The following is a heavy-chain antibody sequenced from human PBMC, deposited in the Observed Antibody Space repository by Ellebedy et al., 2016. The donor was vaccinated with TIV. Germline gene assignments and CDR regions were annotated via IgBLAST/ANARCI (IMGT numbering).Heavy chain of an antibody. CDR2: IKYDGSEK. J-gene: IGHJ5*02. CDR1: GFTFSTYW. V-gene: IGHV3-7*02. CDR3: ARWYDDSWTGYYT. Sequence: PGGSLRLSCGASGFTFSTYWMSWVRQAPGKGLEWVANIKYDGSEKYYGYSVKGRFTISRDNAKKSLYLQMDSLRAEDTAVYYCARWYDDSWTGYYTWGQGTLVTVSS. D-gene: IGHD3-3*01.